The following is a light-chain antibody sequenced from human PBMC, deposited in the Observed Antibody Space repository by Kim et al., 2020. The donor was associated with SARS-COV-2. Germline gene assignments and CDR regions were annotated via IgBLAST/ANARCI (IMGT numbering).Light chain of an antibody. CDR1: SLRSYY. Sequence: LGQTVRITCKRDSLRSYYASWYQQKPGQAPVLVIYGKSNRPSGIPDRFSGSSSGNTASLTIAGAQAEDDADYYCNSRDSSGNHLRVFGGGTQLTVL. V-gene: IGLV3-19*01. CDR2: GKS. CDR3: NSRDSSGNHLRV. J-gene: IGLJ2*01.